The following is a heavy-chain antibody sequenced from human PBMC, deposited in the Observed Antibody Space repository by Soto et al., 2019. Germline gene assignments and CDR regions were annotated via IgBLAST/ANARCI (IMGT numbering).Heavy chain of an antibody. CDR2: ISYDGSNK. J-gene: IGHJ6*02. CDR1: GFTFSSYA. V-gene: IGHV3-30-3*01. D-gene: IGHD3-16*01. CDR3: ARVGEDV. Sequence: QVQLVESGGGVVQPGRSLRLSCAASGFTFSSYAMHWVRQAPGKGLEWVGVISYDGSNKYYADSVKGRFTISRDNSKNTLYLQMNSLRAEDTAVYYCARVGEDVWGQGTTVTVSS.